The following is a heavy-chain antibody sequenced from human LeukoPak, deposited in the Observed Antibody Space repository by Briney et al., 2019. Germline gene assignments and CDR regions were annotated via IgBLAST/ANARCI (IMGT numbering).Heavy chain of an antibody. V-gene: IGHV1-8*01. D-gene: IGHD3-3*01. Sequence: ASVKVSCKASGYTFTSYDINWVRQATGQGLEWMGWMNPNIGNTGYAQKFQGRVTMTRNTSISTAYMELSSLRSEDTAVYYCARKKPGYYDFWSGYSGDFDYWGQGTLVTVSS. CDR2: MNPNIGNT. CDR1: GYTFTSYD. J-gene: IGHJ4*02. CDR3: ARKKPGYYDFWSGYSGDFDY.